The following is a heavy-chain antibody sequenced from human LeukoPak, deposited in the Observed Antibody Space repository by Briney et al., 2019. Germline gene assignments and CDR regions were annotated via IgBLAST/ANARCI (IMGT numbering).Heavy chain of an antibody. V-gene: IGHV4-59*01. D-gene: IGHD4-23*01. CDR3: ARDTGTVVDY. CDR2: IYYSGST. Sequence: PSETLSLTCTVSGGSISTYYWSWIRQPPGKGLEWIGYIYYSGSTNYNPSLKSQVTTSVDTSKNQFSLKLSSVTAADTAVYYCARDTGTVVDYWGQGTLVTVSS. CDR1: GGSISTYY. J-gene: IGHJ4*02.